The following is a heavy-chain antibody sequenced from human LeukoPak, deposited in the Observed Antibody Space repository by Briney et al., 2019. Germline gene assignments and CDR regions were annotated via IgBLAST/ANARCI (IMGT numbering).Heavy chain of an antibody. CDR3: ARGLQYYYDSSGYYFDY. V-gene: IGHV3-30-3*01. CDR1: GFTFNSYS. D-gene: IGHD3-22*01. CDR2: ISYDGSNK. J-gene: IGHJ4*02. Sequence: GESLKISCAASGFTFNSYSMHWVRQAPGKGLEWGAVISYDGSNKHYGDSVKGPFTISRDNSKNTLYLELSSLRAEDTAVFYCARGLQYYYDSSGYYFDYWGQGTLVTVSS.